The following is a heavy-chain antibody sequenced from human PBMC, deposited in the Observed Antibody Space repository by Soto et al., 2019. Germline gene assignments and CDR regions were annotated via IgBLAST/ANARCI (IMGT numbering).Heavy chain of an antibody. V-gene: IGHV3-30-3*01. CDR2: ISSDGANK. Sequence: VKLVESRGGVVQPGRSLRLSCASSGFAFSNHAMQWVRQAPGKGLEWVAVISSDGANKFFLDSVKGRFTISRDNSKATLFLQMNSLRLEDTAVYYCARDANGDYAGTFDYWGQGTLVTVSS. J-gene: IGHJ4*02. D-gene: IGHD4-17*01. CDR3: ARDANGDYAGTFDY. CDR1: GFAFSNHA.